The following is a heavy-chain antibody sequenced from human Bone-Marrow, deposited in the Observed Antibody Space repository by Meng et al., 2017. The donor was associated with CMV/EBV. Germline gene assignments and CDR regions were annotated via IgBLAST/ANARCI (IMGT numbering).Heavy chain of an antibody. D-gene: IGHD3-3*01. CDR1: GFSLSTCGVG. V-gene: IGHV2-5*01. Sequence: SGPTLVKPTQTLTLTCTFSGFSLSTCGVGVGWIRQPPGKALEWLALIYWNDDKRYSPSLKSRLTITKDTSKNQVVLTMTNMDPVDTATYYCAHRGDYDFWSGIGGYDYWGQGTLVTVSS. CDR3: AHRGDYDFWSGIGGYDY. CDR2: IYWNDDK. J-gene: IGHJ4*02.